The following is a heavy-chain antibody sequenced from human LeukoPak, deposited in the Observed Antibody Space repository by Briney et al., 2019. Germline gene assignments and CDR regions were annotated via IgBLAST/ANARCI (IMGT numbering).Heavy chain of an antibody. CDR3: AKSRARYCSSTSCYLSPDY. Sequence: PGGSLRLSCAASGFTFSSYGMHWVRQAPGKGLEWVAVISYDGSNKYYADSVKGRFTISGDNSKNTLYLQMNSLRAEDTAVYYCAKSRARYCSSTSCYLSPDYWGQGTLVTVSS. V-gene: IGHV3-30*18. CDR1: GFTFSSYG. D-gene: IGHD2-2*01. J-gene: IGHJ4*02. CDR2: ISYDGSNK.